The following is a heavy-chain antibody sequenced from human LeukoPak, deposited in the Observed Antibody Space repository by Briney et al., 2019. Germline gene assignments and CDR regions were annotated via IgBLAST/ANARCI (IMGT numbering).Heavy chain of an antibody. Sequence: SETLSLTYTVSGGSSSSSSFYWGWIRQPPGKGLEWIGSIYYSGSTYYNPSLKSRVTISVDTSKNQFSLKLSSVTAADTAVYYCARGYYYDSSGFDAFDIWGQGTMVTVSS. CDR1: GGSSSSSSFY. V-gene: IGHV4-39*07. D-gene: IGHD3-22*01. J-gene: IGHJ3*02. CDR3: ARGYYYDSSGFDAFDI. CDR2: IYYSGST.